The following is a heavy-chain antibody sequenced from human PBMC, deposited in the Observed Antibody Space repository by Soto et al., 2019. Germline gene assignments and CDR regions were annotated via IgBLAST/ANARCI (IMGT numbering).Heavy chain of an antibody. CDR2: IKQDGSEK. Sequence: GGSLRLSCAASGFTFSSYWMSWVRQAPGKGLEWVANIKQDGSEKYYMDSVKGRFTISRDNAKNSLYLQMNSLRAEDTAVYYCARPAYCGGDCYSGWFDPWGQGTLVTVSS. CDR1: GFTFSSYW. D-gene: IGHD2-21*02. J-gene: IGHJ5*02. CDR3: ARPAYCGGDCYSGWFDP. V-gene: IGHV3-7*05.